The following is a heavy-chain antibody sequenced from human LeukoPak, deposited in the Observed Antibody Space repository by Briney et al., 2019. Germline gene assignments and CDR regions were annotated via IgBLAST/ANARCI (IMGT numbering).Heavy chain of an antibody. J-gene: IGHJ4*02. Sequence: GCMTPSCATPRFTISSKYMSSGRQSTQKRRGGGSVIYSGGGTYYADSVKGRFTISRDKSKNTLYLQMNSLRAADTAVSYCARPPVDTAMVTLYFDYWGQGTLVTVSS. CDR2: IYSGGGT. CDR3: ARPPVDTAMVTLYFDY. D-gene: IGHD5-18*01. V-gene: IGHV3-66*02. CDR1: RFTISSKY.